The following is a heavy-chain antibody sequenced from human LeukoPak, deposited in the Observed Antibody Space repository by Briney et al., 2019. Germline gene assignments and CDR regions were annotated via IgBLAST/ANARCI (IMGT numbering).Heavy chain of an antibody. Sequence: PSETLSLTCTVSGGSISSGGYYWSWIRQHPGKGLEWIGYIYYSGSTYYNPSLKSRVTISVDTSKNQFSLKLSSVTAADTAVYYCATGPTVTTVDYWGQGTLVTVSS. CDR2: IYYSGST. CDR3: ATGPTVTTVDY. V-gene: IGHV4-31*03. CDR1: GGSISSGGYY. D-gene: IGHD4-17*01. J-gene: IGHJ4*02.